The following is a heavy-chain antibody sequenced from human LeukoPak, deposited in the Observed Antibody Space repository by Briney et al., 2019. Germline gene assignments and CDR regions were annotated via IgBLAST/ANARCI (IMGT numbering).Heavy chain of an antibody. D-gene: IGHD6-19*01. V-gene: IGHV6-1*01. Sequence: SQTLSLTSAISGDSVSSINGAWNWITPSPSRGLEWVGRTYYRSKWYFDYAESLKGRVTISPDTSKNQFSLQLNSVIPEDTAIYYCTRDLGNTGWYTFDFWGQGTLVTVSS. CDR2: TYYRSKWYF. CDR3: TRDLGNTGWYTFDF. CDR1: GDSVSSINGA. J-gene: IGHJ4*02.